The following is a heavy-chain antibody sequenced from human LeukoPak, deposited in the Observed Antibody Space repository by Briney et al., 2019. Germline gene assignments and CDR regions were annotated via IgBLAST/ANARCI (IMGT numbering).Heavy chain of an antibody. CDR1: GYTFPAYY. V-gene: IGHV1-2*02. Sequence: EASVKVSCKASGYTFPAYYIHWLRQAPGQGLEWMGWVNPNNGGTDYAQKFQGRVTMTSDTSITTAFMEVASLRSDDTAVYYCAREEDDVLRYFDWFLHWGQGTLLTVSS. CDR2: VNPNNGGT. CDR3: AREEDDVLRYFDWFLH. J-gene: IGHJ5*02. D-gene: IGHD3-9*01.